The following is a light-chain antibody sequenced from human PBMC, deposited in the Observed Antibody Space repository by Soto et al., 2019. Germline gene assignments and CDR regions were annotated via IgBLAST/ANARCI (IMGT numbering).Light chain of an antibody. CDR3: QQYAGSPPWT. J-gene: IGKJ1*01. V-gene: IGKV3-20*01. CDR1: QSISSHY. CDR2: GAS. Sequence: EIVLTQSPGTLSLSPGERATLSCRARQSISSHYLAWYQHKPGQSPRLLIYGASSRATGIPDRFSGSGSGTGFSLTISGLEPEDFAVYYCQQYAGSPPWTFGQGTKVEIK.